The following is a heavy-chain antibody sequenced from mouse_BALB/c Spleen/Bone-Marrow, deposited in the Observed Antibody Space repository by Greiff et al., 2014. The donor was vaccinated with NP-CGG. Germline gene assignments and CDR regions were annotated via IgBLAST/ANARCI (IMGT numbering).Heavy chain of an antibody. CDR2: ISYSGST. CDR3: ARGTLRGALDY. V-gene: IGHV3-2*02. Sequence: EVKLMESGPGLVKPSQSLSLTCTVTGYSITSDYAWNWIRQFPGNKLEWMGYISYSGSTIYNPSLKGRISLTRDTSRNQFFLQLNSVTTEDTATYYCARGTLRGALDYWGQGTSVTVSS. D-gene: IGHD2-14*01. J-gene: IGHJ4*01. CDR1: GYSITSDYA.